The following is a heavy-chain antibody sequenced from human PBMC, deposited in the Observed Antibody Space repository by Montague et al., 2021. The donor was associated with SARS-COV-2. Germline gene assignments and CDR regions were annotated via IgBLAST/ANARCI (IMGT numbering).Heavy chain of an antibody. CDR3: APRGALGSYYFDY. V-gene: IGHV2-5*02. D-gene: IGHD7-27*01. CDR1: GFSLSTYGVG. CDR2: IYWDDGI. J-gene: IGHJ4*02. Sequence: PALVKPTQTLTLTCTFSGFSLSTYGVGVGWMRQLPGKALEWLVLIYWDDGIHYRPSLKSRLTITKDTSKNQVVLTMTNMDPVDTATYYCAPRGALGSYYFDYWGRGTLVTVSS.